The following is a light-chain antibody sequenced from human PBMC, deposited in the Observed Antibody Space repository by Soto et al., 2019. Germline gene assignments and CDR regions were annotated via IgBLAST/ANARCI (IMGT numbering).Light chain of an antibody. CDR3: QQRSNLPPLVYT. Sequence: EIVLTQSPATLSLSPGERATLSCRASQSVSSYLAWYQQKPGQAPRLLIYDASNRATGIPARFSGSGSGTDFHLTIRSLEPEDFAVYYWQQRSNLPPLVYTFGQGTKLEIK. V-gene: IGKV3-11*01. CDR2: DAS. CDR1: QSVSSY. J-gene: IGKJ2*01.